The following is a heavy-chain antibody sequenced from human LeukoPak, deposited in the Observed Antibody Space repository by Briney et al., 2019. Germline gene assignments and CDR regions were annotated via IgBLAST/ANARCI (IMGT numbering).Heavy chain of an antibody. J-gene: IGHJ3*02. CDR2: IIPISGTA. CDR3: ARDRPHTVTPFLGAFDI. CDR1: GGTFSSYA. V-gene: IGHV1-69*05. Sequence: SVKVSCKASGGTFSSYAISWVRQAPGQGLEWMGRIIPISGTANYAQKFQGRVTITTDESTSTAYMELSSLRSEDTAVYYCARDRPHTVTPFLGAFDIWGQGTMVTVSS. D-gene: IGHD4-17*01.